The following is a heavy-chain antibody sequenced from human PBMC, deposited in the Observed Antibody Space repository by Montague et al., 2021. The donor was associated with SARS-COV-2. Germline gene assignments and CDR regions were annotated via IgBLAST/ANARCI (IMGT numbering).Heavy chain of an antibody. Sequence: SLRLSCAASGLTFSSYEMNWVRQAPGKGLEWVSYISSSGSSIYYADSVKGRFTTSRDNAKNSLYLQMNSLRAEDTAVYYCAREGYYDSSGYPLSYWGQGTLVTVSS. V-gene: IGHV3-48*03. CDR1: GLTFSSYE. J-gene: IGHJ4*02. CDR3: AREGYYDSSGYPLSY. D-gene: IGHD3-22*01. CDR2: ISSSGSSI.